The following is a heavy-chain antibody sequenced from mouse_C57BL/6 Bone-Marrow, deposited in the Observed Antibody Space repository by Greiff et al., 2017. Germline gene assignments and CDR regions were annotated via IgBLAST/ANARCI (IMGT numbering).Heavy chain of an antibody. V-gene: IGHV1-26*01. CDR3: ARPSYRDY. CDR1: GYTFTDYY. D-gene: IGHD6-1*01. J-gene: IGHJ2*01. Sequence: EVQLQQSGPELVKPGASVKISCKASGYTFTDYYMNWVKQSHGKSLEWIGDINPNNGGTSYNQKFKGKATLTVDKSSSTAYMELRSLTSEDSAVYYCARPSYRDYWGQGTTLTVSS. CDR2: INPNNGGT.